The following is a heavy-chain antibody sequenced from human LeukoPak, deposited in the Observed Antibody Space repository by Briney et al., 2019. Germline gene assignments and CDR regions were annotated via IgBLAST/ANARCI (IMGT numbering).Heavy chain of an antibody. D-gene: IGHD4-23*01. Sequence: ASVKVSCKASGYTFTSYGISWVRQAPGQGLEWMGWIRAYNGNINYAQKLQGRVTMTTDTSTSTAYMELRSLRSDDTAVYSCARGQDYGGNSPPFDYWGQGTLVTVSS. CDR1: GYTFTSYG. CDR2: IRAYNGNI. CDR3: ARGQDYGGNSPPFDY. J-gene: IGHJ4*02. V-gene: IGHV1-18*01.